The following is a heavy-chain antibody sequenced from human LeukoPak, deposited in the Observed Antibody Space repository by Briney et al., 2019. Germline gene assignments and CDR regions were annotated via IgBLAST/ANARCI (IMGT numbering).Heavy chain of an antibody. CDR3: ARDRTPSYFDY. CDR2: INPSDGST. J-gene: IGHJ4*02. CDR1: VYTFTTYY. Sequence: ASVKVSCKASVYTFTTYYMHWVRQAPGQGLEWIGIINPSDGSTTYAQRFQGRVTMTRDTSTSTVYMELSSLRSEDTAVYYCARDRTPSYFDYWGQGTLVTVSS. V-gene: IGHV1-46*01.